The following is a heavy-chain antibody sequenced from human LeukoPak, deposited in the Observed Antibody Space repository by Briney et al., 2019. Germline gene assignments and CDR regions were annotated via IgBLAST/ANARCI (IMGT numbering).Heavy chain of an antibody. J-gene: IGHJ2*01. CDR1: GGSIFSYY. CDR2: IYYSGST. Sequence: PSETLSLTCTVSGGSIFSYYWSWIRQPPGKGLEWMGYIYYSGSTNYNPSLKSRVTISVDTSKNQFSLRLSSVTAADTAVYYCARVLEGSSGQHWYFDLWGRGTLVTVSS. V-gene: IGHV4-59*12. D-gene: IGHD6-19*01. CDR3: ARVLEGSSGQHWYFDL.